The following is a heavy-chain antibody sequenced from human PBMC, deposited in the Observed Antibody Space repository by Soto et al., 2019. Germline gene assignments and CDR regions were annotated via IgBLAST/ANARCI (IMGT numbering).Heavy chain of an antibody. CDR1: GFMFSSYG. CDR2: LWYDGSNK. Sequence: PVGSLRLSCAASGFMFSSYGMHWVRQAPGKGLQWVAGLWYDGSNKNYADSVKGRFTISRDSSKNTVYLQMNILRAEDTAVYYCARDADYGGNSAPFDIWGQGTMVTVSS. V-gene: IGHV3-33*01. CDR3: ARDADYGGNSAPFDI. J-gene: IGHJ3*02. D-gene: IGHD4-17*01.